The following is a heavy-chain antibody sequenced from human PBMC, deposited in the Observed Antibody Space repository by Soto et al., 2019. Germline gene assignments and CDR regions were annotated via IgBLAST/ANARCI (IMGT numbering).Heavy chain of an antibody. D-gene: IGHD6-13*01. V-gene: IGHV1-69*01. Sequence: ASVKVSCKASGGTFSSYAIIWVRQAPGQGLEWMGGIIPIFGTANYAQKFQGRVTITADESTSTAYMELSSLRSEDTAVYYCARVKGQQLVPYYYYGMDVWGQGTKVTVSS. J-gene: IGHJ6*02. CDR1: GGTFSSYA. CDR3: ARVKGQQLVPYYYYGMDV. CDR2: IIPIFGTA.